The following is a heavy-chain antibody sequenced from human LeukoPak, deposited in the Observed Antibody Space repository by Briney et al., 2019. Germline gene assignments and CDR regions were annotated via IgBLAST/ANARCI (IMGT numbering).Heavy chain of an antibody. Sequence: PGGSLRLSCAASGFTFNNYNMNWVRQAPGKGLEWVSSISSSSTYIYYADSVKGRFTISRDNAKNSLYLQMNSLRAEDTDVYYCARGTHRAIANYWGQGTLVTVSS. D-gene: IGHD2-2*02. J-gene: IGHJ4*02. V-gene: IGHV3-21*01. CDR2: ISSSSTYI. CDR3: ARGTHRAIANY. CDR1: GFTFNNYN.